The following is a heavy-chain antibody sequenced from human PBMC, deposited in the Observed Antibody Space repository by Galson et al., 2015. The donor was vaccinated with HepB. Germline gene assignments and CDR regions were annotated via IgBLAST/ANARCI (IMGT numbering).Heavy chain of an antibody. Sequence: SLRLSCAASGFTFSSYGMHWVRQAPGKGLEWVAVIWYDGSNKYYADSVKGRFTISRDNSKNTLYLQMNSLRAEDTAVYYCARDRGSSGYFDYWGQETLVTVSS. J-gene: IGHJ4*02. V-gene: IGHV3-33*01. D-gene: IGHD6-19*01. CDR1: GFTFSSYG. CDR2: IWYDGSNK. CDR3: ARDRGSSGYFDY.